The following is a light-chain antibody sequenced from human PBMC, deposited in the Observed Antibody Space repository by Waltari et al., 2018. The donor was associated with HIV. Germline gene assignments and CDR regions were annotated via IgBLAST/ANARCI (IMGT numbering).Light chain of an antibody. CDR2: EVT. V-gene: IGLV2-23*02. J-gene: IGLJ1*01. CDR1: SSNVGSDAL. CDR3: CSCPRSGIRYV. Sequence: QSALTQPASVSGSPGQSITISCTGTSSNVGSDALVSWYQQHPGEAPKLIIYEVTKRPSGVSNRFSGSKSGNTASLTISGLQAEDEADYYCCSCPRSGIRYVFGTATKVTVL.